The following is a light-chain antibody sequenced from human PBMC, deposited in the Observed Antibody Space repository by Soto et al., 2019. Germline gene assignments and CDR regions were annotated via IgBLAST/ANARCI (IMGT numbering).Light chain of an antibody. CDR3: QQRSNWPPLT. J-gene: IGKJ4*01. CDR1: QSFSSY. CDR2: GAS. V-gene: IGKV3-11*01. Sequence: EIVLTQSPATLSLSPGERATLSCRASQSFSSYLAWYQQKPGQAPRLLMYGASSRATGIPDRFSGSGSGTDFTLTISSLEPEDFAVYYCQQRSNWPPLTFGGGTKVDI.